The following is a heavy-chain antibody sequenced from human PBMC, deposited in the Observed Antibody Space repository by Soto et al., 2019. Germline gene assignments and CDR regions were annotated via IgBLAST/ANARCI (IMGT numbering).Heavy chain of an antibody. CDR1: GGSISSYY. Sequence: SETLSLTCTVSGGSISSYYWSWIRQPPGKGLEWIGYIYYSGSTNYNPSLKSRVTISVDTSKNQFSLKLSSVTAADTAVYYCARVVAAANLYSYYYMDVWGKGTTVTVSS. CDR2: IYYSGST. D-gene: IGHD6-13*01. CDR3: ARVVAAANLYSYYYMDV. V-gene: IGHV4-59*01. J-gene: IGHJ6*03.